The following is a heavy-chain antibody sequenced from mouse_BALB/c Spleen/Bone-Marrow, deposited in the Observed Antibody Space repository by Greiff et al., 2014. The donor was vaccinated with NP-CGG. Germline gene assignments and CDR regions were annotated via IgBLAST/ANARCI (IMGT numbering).Heavy chain of an antibody. CDR3: ARHYYGSSDAMDY. CDR2: IFPGTGTT. Sequence: VQLQQSGAELVKPGASVKLSCKTSGYTFTNYWIQWVKQRPGQGLGWIGEIFPGTGTTYYNEKFKGKATLTIDTFSSTAYMQLSSLTSEDSAVYFCARHYYGSSDAMDYWGQGTSVTVSS. D-gene: IGHD1-1*01. J-gene: IGHJ4*01. CDR1: GYTFTNYW. V-gene: IGHV1S132*01.